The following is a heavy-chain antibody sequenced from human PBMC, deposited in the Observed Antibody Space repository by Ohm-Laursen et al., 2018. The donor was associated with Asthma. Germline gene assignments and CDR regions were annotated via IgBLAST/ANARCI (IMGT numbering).Heavy chain of an antibody. J-gene: IGHJ6*02. V-gene: IGHV4-30-4*01. CDR3: ARDGGGYGVNYYYCGMDV. CDR2: IFYNGST. D-gene: IGHD5-12*01. CDR1: GGSIGSDDYY. Sequence: TLSLTSPVSGGSIGSDDYYRSWVRQPPGKGLEWIGFIFYNGSTSYNPSLRSRVAISIGTSKNQFSLKVTSVIAADTAVYFCARDGGGYGVNYYYCGMDVWGQGTTVSVSS.